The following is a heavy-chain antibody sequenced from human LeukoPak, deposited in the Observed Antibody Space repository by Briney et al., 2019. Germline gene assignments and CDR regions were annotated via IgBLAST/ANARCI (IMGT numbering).Heavy chain of an antibody. J-gene: IGHJ4*02. Sequence: PSETLSLTCTVSGGSISSYYWSWIRQPAGKGLEWIGYIYYSGSTNYNPSLKSRVTFSVDMSKNQFSLKLSSVTAADTAVYYCARGTGYCSSASCYSHFDYWGQGTLVTVSS. CDR3: ARGTGYCSSASCYSHFDY. D-gene: IGHD2-2*01. CDR1: GGSISSYY. CDR2: IYYSGST. V-gene: IGHV4-59*08.